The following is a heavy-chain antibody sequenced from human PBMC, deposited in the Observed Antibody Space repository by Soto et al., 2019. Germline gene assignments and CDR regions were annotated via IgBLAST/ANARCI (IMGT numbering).Heavy chain of an antibody. CDR3: ARGSLPAAGIIGWTPGFDP. V-gene: IGHV4-34*01. J-gene: IGHJ5*02. CDR2: INHSGST. Sequence: PSETLSLTCAVYGGSFSGYYWSWIRQPPGKGLEWIGEINHSGSTNYNPSLKSRVTISVDTSKNQFSLRLSSVTAADTAVYYCARGSLPAAGIIGWTPGFDPWGQGTLVTVSS. CDR1: GGSFSGYY. D-gene: IGHD6-13*01.